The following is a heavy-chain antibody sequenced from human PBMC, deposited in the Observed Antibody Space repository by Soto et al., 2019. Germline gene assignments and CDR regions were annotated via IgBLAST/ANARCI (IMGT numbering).Heavy chain of an antibody. CDR3: ARHHSNYDGMDV. V-gene: IGHV5-10-1*01. CDR1: GYSFTSYW. D-gene: IGHD4-4*01. CDR2: IDPSDSYT. J-gene: IGHJ6*02. Sequence: PGESLKISCKGAGYSFTSYWISLVRQMPGKGLEWMGRIDPSDSYTNYSPSFQGHVTISADKSISTAYLQWSSLKASDTAMYYCARHHSNYDGMDVWGQGTTVTVSS.